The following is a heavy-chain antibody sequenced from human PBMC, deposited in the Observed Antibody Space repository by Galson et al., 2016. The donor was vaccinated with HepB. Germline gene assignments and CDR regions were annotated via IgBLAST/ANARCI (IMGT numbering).Heavy chain of an antibody. CDR3: AKESTMWYDFWSGYDPLDY. V-gene: IGHV3-30*18. CDR2: ISYDGSNK. J-gene: IGHJ4*02. Sequence: SLRLSCAASGFTFRSYGMHWVRQAPGKGLGWVAVISYDGSNKYYADSVKGRFTISRDNSKNTLFLYMNSLRAEDTAVYYCAKESTMWYDFWSGYDPLDYWGQGTLVTVSS. D-gene: IGHD3-3*01. CDR1: GFTFRSYG.